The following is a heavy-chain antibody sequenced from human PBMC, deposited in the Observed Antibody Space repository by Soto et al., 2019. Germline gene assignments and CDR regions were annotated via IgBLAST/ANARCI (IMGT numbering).Heavy chain of an antibody. V-gene: IGHV3-30-3*01. Sequence: QVHLLESGGGVVQPGRSLRLSCAASEFTFSSYAMHWVRQAPDKGLEWVAVISYDGSKKSYPDSVKGRFTISRDNSKNTIYLQMSRLRGEARAVYCCTRELGGRGPFDYLRQGTLVSVSS. J-gene: IGHJ4*01. CDR2: ISYDGSKK. CDR3: TRELGGRGPFDY. D-gene: IGHD3-16*01. CDR1: EFTFSSYA.